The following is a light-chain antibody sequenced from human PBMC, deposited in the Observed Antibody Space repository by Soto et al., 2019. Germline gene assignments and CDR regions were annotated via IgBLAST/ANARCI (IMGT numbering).Light chain of an antibody. V-gene: IGKV1-39*01. Sequence: DVPMTQSPSSLSASVGDRVTITCRASQSISSYLNWYQQKPGKAPKLLIYAASSLQSGVPSRLSASGSATDDTPTISSLQAADFAAYYCQQSYSTPTWTFGQGTKVEIK. CDR3: QQSYSTPTWT. CDR1: QSISSY. J-gene: IGKJ1*01. CDR2: AAS.